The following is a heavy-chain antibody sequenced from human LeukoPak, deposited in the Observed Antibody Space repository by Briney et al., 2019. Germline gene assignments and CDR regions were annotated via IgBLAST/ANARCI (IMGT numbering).Heavy chain of an antibody. D-gene: IGHD6-13*01. CDR2: IYYSGST. CDR1: GGSISSYY. CDR3: ARDNGFGYSSSWYWYFDY. V-gene: IGHV4-59*01. J-gene: IGHJ4*02. Sequence: PSETVSLTCTVSGGSISSYYWSWIRQPPGKGLEWIGYIYYSGSTNYNPSLKSRVTISVDTSKNQFSLKLSSVTAADTAVYYCARDNGFGYSSSWYWYFDYWGQGTLVTVSS.